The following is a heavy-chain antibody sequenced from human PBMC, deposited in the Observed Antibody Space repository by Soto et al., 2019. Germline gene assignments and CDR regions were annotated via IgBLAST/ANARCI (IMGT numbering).Heavy chain of an antibody. V-gene: IGHV3-33*01. J-gene: IGHJ6*02. CDR1: GFTFSSYG. Sequence: QSGGSLRLSCAASGFTFSSYGMHWVRQAPGKGLEWVAVIWYDGSNKYYADSVKGRFTISRDNSKNTLYLQMNSLRAEDTAVYYCARDQTMGGSYIRDYYGMDVWGQGTTVTVSS. CDR2: IWYDGSNK. D-gene: IGHD1-26*01. CDR3: ARDQTMGGSYIRDYYGMDV.